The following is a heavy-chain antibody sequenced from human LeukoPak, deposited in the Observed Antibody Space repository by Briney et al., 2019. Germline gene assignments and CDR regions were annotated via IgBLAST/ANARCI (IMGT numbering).Heavy chain of an antibody. J-gene: IGHJ4*02. CDR1: GFTFSSFE. CDR2: ISSSGKNI. CDR3: ARDKRYYGSGSPLDY. Sequence: GGSRRLSCEGSGFTFSSFEMNWVRQAPGKGLEWVSYISSSGKNIYYADSVKGRFTISRDNAKNSLYLQMNSLRDEDTAVYYCARDKRYYGSGSPLDYWGQGTLVTVSS. D-gene: IGHD3-10*01. V-gene: IGHV3-48*03.